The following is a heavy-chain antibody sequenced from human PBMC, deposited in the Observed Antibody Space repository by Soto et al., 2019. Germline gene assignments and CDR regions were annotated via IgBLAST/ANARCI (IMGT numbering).Heavy chain of an antibody. CDR2: IYYSGST. D-gene: IGHD3-16*01. CDR3: ARGVGLTYYYYYGMDV. Sequence: PSETLSLTCTVSGGSISSYYWSWIRQPPGKGLEWIGYIYYSGSTNYNPSLKSRVTISVDTSKNQFSLKLSSVTAADTAVYYCARGVGLTYYYYYGMDVWGQGTTVTVSS. J-gene: IGHJ6*02. V-gene: IGHV4-59*01. CDR1: GGSISSYY.